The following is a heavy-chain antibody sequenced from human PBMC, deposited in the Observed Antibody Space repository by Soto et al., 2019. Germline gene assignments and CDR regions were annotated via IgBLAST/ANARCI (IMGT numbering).Heavy chain of an antibody. CDR3: ARGPPLGL. J-gene: IGHJ4*02. CDR2: IYHSGSP. CDR1: GGSISSGGYS. Sequence: SETLSLTCAVSGGSISSGGYSWSWIRQPPGKGLEWIGYIYHSGSPYYNPSLKSRVTISVDRSKNQFSLKLSSVTAADTAVYYCARGPPLGLWGQGTLVTVSS. D-gene: IGHD1-26*01. V-gene: IGHV4-30-2*01.